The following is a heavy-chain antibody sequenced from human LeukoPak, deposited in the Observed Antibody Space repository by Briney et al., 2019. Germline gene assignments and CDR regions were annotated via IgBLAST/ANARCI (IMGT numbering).Heavy chain of an antibody. CDR3: ARDSGYSYADDY. J-gene: IGHJ4*02. D-gene: IGHD5-18*01. V-gene: IGHV3-48*02. Sequence: GGSLRLSCAASGFTFRSYAMRWVRQAPGKGLEWASYITYNSGTIFYADSVKGRFTISRDNAKDSLYLQMSSLRDEDTAVYYCARDSGYSYADDYWGQGTLVTVSS. CDR1: GFTFRSYA. CDR2: ITYNSGTI.